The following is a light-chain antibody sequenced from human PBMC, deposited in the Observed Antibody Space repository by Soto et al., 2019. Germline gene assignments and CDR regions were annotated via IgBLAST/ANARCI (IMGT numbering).Light chain of an antibody. CDR1: QTISTW. CDR2: KAS. CDR3: QQSYSTPRYT. J-gene: IGKJ2*01. V-gene: IGKV1-5*03. Sequence: DIQMTQSPPTLSASVGDRVTITCRASQTISTWLAWYQQKPGKAPKLLIYKASKLENGVPSRFSGSGSGTEFTLTISSLQPDDFATYYCQQSYSTPRYTFGQGTKLEIK.